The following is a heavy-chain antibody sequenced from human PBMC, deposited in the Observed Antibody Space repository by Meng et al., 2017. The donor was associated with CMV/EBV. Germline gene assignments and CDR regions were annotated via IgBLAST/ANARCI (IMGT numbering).Heavy chain of an antibody. D-gene: IGHD6-6*01. CDR3: ARDRAIAARHFDY. CDR2: ISYDGSNK. J-gene: IGHJ4*02. V-gene: IGHV3-30*04. CDR1: GFTFSSYA. Sequence: GESLKISCAASGFTFSSYAMHWVRQAPGKGLEWVAAISYDGSNKYYADSVKGRFTISRDNSKNTLYLQMNSLRAEDTAVYYCARDRAIAARHFDYWGQGTLVTVSS.